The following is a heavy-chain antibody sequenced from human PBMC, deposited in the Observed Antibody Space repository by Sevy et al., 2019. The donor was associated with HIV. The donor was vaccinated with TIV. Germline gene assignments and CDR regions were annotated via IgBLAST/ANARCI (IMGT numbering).Heavy chain of an antibody. D-gene: IGHD5-12*01. Sequence: GGSLRLSCAASGFTFSNYWMTWVRQAPGKGLEWVAYIKQDASEIYYVDSVKGRFIISRDNAENSLYLQMNSLRAEDTAVYYCARKGWDGYNIPIDYWGQGTLVTVSS. J-gene: IGHJ4*02. V-gene: IGHV3-7*01. CDR3: ARKGWDGYNIPIDY. CDR1: GFTFSNYW. CDR2: IKQDASEI.